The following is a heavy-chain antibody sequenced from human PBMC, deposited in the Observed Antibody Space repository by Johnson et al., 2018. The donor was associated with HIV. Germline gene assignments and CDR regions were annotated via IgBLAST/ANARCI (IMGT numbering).Heavy chain of an antibody. CDR3: RYYYDSSGDAFDI. V-gene: IGHV3-30-3*01. D-gene: IGHD3-22*01. CDR1: GFTFSSYA. CDR2: ISYDGSNK. Sequence: QVQLVESGGGVVQPGRSLRLSCAASGFTFSSYAMHWVRQAPGKGLEWVALISYDGSNKYCADSVTGRFTISRDNSKNTLYLQMNSLRAEDTAVYYCRYYYDSSGDAFDIWGQGTMVTVSS. J-gene: IGHJ3*02.